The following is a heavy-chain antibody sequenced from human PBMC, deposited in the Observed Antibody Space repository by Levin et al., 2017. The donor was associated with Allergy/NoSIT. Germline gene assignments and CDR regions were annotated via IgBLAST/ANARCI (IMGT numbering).Heavy chain of an antibody. CDR1: GGSFSGYY. D-gene: IGHD3-9*01. V-gene: IGHV4-34*01. CDR3: ARSSDRLSPAYYYYGMDV. Sequence: SETLSLTCAVYGGSFSGYYWSWIRQPPGKGLEWIGEINHSGSTNYNPSLKSRVTISVDTSKNHFSLKLSSVTAADTAVYYCARSSDRLSPAYYYYGMDVWGQGTTVTVSS. CDR2: INHSGST. J-gene: IGHJ6*02.